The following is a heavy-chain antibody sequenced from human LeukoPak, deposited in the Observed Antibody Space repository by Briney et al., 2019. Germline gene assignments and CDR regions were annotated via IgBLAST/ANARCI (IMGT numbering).Heavy chain of an antibody. Sequence: ASVKVFYTASGYNFTSYGISGVEQATGRGHKWMRWISSYNGNTNYAQKLQGRVTMTTDTSTSTAYMELRSLRSDDTAVYYCARVYSRFDRFPDYWGQGTLVTVSS. CDR1: GYNFTSYG. D-gene: IGHD3-9*01. J-gene: IGHJ4*02. V-gene: IGHV1-18*01. CDR2: ISSYNGNT. CDR3: ARVYSRFDRFPDY.